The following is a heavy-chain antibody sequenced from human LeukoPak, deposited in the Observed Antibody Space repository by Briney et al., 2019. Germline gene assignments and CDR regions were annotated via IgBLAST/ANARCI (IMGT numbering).Heavy chain of an antibody. Sequence: GGSLRLSCAASGFTFSSYTMNWVRQAPGKGLEWVSFISSSSSYYADSVKGRFTISRDNAKNSPYLQMNSLRAEDTAVYYCAGDYGSGSPYYGMDVWGQGTTVTVSS. CDR1: GFTFSSYT. D-gene: IGHD3-10*01. CDR2: ISSSSS. CDR3: AGDYGSGSPYYGMDV. J-gene: IGHJ6*02. V-gene: IGHV3-21*01.